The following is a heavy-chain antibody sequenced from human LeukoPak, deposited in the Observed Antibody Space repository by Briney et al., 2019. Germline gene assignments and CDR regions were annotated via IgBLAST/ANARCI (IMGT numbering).Heavy chain of an antibody. J-gene: IGHJ4*02. CDR1: GYTFTSYW. D-gene: IGHD3-3*01. CDR2: IDPSDSYT. Sequence: GASVKVSCKASGYTFTSYWISWVRQMPGKGLEWMGKIDPSDSYTSYSPSFQGHVTISADKSISAAFLQWSSLKASDTAMYYCARHSHYDFWSGYLDYWGQGTLVTVSS. V-gene: IGHV5-10-1*01. CDR3: ARHSHYDFWSGYLDY.